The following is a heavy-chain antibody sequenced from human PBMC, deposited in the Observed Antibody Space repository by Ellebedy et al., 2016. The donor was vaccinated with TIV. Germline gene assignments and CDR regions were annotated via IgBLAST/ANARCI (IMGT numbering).Heavy chain of an antibody. Sequence: AASVKVSCKASGGTFSSYAISWVRQAPGQGLAWMGGIISIFGTANYAQKLQGRVTITADESTSTAYMELSSLRSEDTAVYYCARDGVATIFGGGYCSGGSCYSGEDWFDPWGQGTLVTVSS. J-gene: IGHJ5*02. V-gene: IGHV1-69*13. D-gene: IGHD2-15*01. CDR2: IISIFGTA. CDR3: ARDGVATIFGGGYCSGGSCYSGEDWFDP. CDR1: GGTFSSYA.